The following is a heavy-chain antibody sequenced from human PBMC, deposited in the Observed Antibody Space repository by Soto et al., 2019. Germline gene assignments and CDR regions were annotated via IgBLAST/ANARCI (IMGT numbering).Heavy chain of an antibody. CDR2: INPNSGGT. CDR1: GYTFTGYY. CDR3: ARGNEDGDYYYFDY. D-gene: IGHD4-17*01. Sequence: ASVKVSCKASGYTFTGYYMHWVRQAPGQGLEWMGWINPNSGGTNYAQKFQGRVTMTRDTSISTAYMELSGLRSDDTAVYYCARGNEDGDYYYFDYWGQGTLVTVS. J-gene: IGHJ4*02. V-gene: IGHV1-2*02.